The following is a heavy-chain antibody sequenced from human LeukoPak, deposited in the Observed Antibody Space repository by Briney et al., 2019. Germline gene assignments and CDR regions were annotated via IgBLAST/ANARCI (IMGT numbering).Heavy chain of an antibody. CDR1: GGSFSGYY. Sequence: SSETLSLTCAVYGGSFSGYYWSWIRQPPGKGLEWIGEINHSGSTNYNPSLKSRVTISVDTSKNQFSLKLSSVTAADTAVYYCARASSWALGDYWGQGTLVTVSS. CDR3: ARASSWALGDY. V-gene: IGHV4-34*01. D-gene: IGHD6-13*01. CDR2: INHSGST. J-gene: IGHJ4*02.